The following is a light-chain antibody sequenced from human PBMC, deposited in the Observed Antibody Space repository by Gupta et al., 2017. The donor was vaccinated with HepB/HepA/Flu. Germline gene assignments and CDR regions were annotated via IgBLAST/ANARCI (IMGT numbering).Light chain of an antibody. Sequence: DIQMTQSPATLSASVGDRVTITCRASQSISTWVAWYQHKPGQAPKVMIYKASSGESGVPSRFSGRGYKXEFTLTXSRRQYDDSAHYYHQQYNSLWTFGXGTKVEIK. CDR2: KAS. CDR3: QQYNSLWT. J-gene: IGKJ1*01. CDR1: QSISTW. V-gene: IGKV1-5*03.